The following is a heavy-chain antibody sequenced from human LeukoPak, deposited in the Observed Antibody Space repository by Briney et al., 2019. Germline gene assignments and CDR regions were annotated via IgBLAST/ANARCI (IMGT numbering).Heavy chain of an antibody. CDR3: TRDRGVGATRPTGY. V-gene: IGHV3-33*01. Sequence: GGSLRLSCAASGFTFSSYGMHWVRQAPGKGLEWVAVIWYDGSNKYYADSVKGRFTISRDNSKNTLYLQMNSLRAEDTAVYYCTRDRGVGATRPTGYWGQGTLVTVSS. CDR2: IWYDGSNK. D-gene: IGHD1-26*01. CDR1: GFTFSSYG. J-gene: IGHJ4*02.